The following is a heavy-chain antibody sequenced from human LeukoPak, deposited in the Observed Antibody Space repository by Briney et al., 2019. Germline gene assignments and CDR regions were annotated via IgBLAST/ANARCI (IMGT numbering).Heavy chain of an antibody. Sequence: GRSLRLSCAASGFTFSSYAMHWVRQAPGKGLEWVAVISYDGSNKYYVDSVKGRFTISRDNSKNTLYLQMNSLRAEDTAVYYCARAFSIVERTDAFDIWGQGTMVTVSS. V-gene: IGHV3-30*04. CDR3: ARAFSIVERTDAFDI. D-gene: IGHD3-22*01. CDR2: ISYDGSNK. J-gene: IGHJ3*02. CDR1: GFTFSSYA.